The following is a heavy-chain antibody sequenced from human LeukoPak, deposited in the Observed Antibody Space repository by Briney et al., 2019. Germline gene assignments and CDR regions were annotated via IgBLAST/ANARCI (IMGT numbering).Heavy chain of an antibody. CDR2: IDSSGSDI. CDR1: GFTFSSYS. V-gene: IGHV3-48*02. J-gene: IGHJ4*02. D-gene: IGHD6-19*01. CDR3: ARDRGKVNHSGWPQFDY. Sequence: PGGSLRLSCAASGFTFSSYSMNWVRQAPGEGLEWVSYIDSSGSDIYYADSVKGRFTISRDNAKNSLYLQMNSLRDEDTAVYYCARDRGKVNHSGWPQFDYWGQGTLVIVSS.